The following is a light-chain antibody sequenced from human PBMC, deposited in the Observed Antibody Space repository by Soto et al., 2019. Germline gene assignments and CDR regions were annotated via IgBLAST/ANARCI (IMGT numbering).Light chain of an antibody. Sequence: DIQMTQSPSTLSASVGDRVTITCRASQSVGSWLAWYQQKPGKAPKLLIYKASSLESGVPSRFSGSGSGTEFSLTLSSLQPDDFASDHGQQYGSSSPWTFGQGTKVEIK. V-gene: IGKV1-5*03. CDR2: KAS. CDR3: QQYGSSSPWT. J-gene: IGKJ1*01. CDR1: QSVGSW.